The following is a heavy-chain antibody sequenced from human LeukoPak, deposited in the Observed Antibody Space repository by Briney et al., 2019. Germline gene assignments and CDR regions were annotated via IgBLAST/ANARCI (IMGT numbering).Heavy chain of an antibody. CDR3: ARDRYVVVPAAPHWFDP. D-gene: IGHD2-2*01. CDR1: GYTFTGYY. V-gene: IGHV1-2*02. CDR2: INPNSGGT. J-gene: IGHJ5*02. Sequence: ASVKVSCKASGYTFTGYYMHWVRQAPGQALEWMGWINPNSGGTNYAQKFQGRVTMTRDTSISTAYMELSRLRSDDTAVYYCARDRYVVVPAAPHWFDPWGQGTLVTVSS.